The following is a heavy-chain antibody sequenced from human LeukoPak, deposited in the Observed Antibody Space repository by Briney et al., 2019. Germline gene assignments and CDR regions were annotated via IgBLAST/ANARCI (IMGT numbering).Heavy chain of an antibody. CDR2: IKQDGSEK. Sequence: ETLSLTCAVYGGSFSGYYWSWVRQAPGKGLEWVANIKQDGSEKYYVDSVKGRFTISRDNAKNSLYLQMNSLRAEDTAVYYCARDQGHYYDSSGYYYGFDYWGQGTLVTVSS. V-gene: IGHV3-7*01. CDR1: GGSFSGYY. D-gene: IGHD3-22*01. CDR3: ARDQGHYYDSSGYYYGFDY. J-gene: IGHJ4*02.